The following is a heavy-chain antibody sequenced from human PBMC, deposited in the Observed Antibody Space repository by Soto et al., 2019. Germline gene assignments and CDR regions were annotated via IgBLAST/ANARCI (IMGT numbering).Heavy chain of an antibody. J-gene: IGHJ2*01. CDR1: GFSLTNARMG. D-gene: IGHD4-17*01. V-gene: IGHV2-26*01. CDR2: IFSNDEK. CDR3: ARIRYGADVHWNFAL. Sequence: QVTLKESGPVLVKPTETLTLTCTVSGFSLTNARMGVRWIRQPTGKALEWLTHIFSNDEKSYRTSLTNRRTISKDPSKSQVVLIMTSMAPADTGTYYCARIRYGADVHWNFALWGRGALVAVSS.